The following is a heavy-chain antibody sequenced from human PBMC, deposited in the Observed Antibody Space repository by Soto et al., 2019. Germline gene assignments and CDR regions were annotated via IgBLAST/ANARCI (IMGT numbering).Heavy chain of an antibody. Sequence: GGSLRLSCAASGFTFSDYYMSWIRQAPGKGLEWVSYISSSGSTIYYADSVKGRFTISRDNAKNSLYLQMNSLRAEDTAVYYCARSICSLLTLCDDAFDIWGQGTMVTVSS. V-gene: IGHV3-11*01. CDR3: ARSICSLLTLCDDAFDI. CDR2: ISSSGSTI. D-gene: IGHD2-15*01. J-gene: IGHJ3*02. CDR1: GFTFSDYY.